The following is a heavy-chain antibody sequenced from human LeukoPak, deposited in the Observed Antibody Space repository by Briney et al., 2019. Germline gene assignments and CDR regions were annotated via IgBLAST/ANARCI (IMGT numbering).Heavy chain of an antibody. V-gene: IGHV2-5*01. CDR2: SYWNGDQ. CDR1: GFSLSTNAVG. Sequence: SGPTLVHPTPALTLTCTFSGFSLSTNAVGVGWIRQPPGKALEWLALSYWNGDQRYSPSLHSRLSFTKDTSKNQVVLTMTNMDPVDTATYYCAHKRNWVFVYWGQGTLVTVSS. CDR3: AHKRNWVFVY. J-gene: IGHJ4*02. D-gene: IGHD7-27*01.